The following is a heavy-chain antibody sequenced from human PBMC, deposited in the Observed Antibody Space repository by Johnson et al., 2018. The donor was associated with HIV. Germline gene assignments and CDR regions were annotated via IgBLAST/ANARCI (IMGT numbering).Heavy chain of an antibody. D-gene: IGHD1-26*01. CDR1: GFTFSSYW. Sequence: VQLVESGGGLVQPGGSLRLSCAASGFTFSSYWMHWVRQAPGKGLVWVSRINSDGSSTRCADSVKGRFTISRDNAKNTLYLQMNSLRAEDTAVYYCARRGWELWTTQNAFDIWGQGTMVTVSS. J-gene: IGHJ3*02. CDR2: INSDGSST. CDR3: ARRGWELWTTQNAFDI. V-gene: IGHV3-74*02.